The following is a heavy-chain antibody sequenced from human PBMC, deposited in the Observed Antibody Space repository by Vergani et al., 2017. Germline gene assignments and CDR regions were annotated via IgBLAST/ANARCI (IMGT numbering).Heavy chain of an antibody. Sequence: EVQLVESGGGLVQPGGSLRLPCAAPGFTFSSHWTSWVRQAPGKGVEWVANIKQDGSEKYYVDSVKGRFTISRDNAKNSLYLQMNSLRAEDTAVYYCARDPETIVGATTVDYWGQGTLVTVSS. D-gene: IGHD1-26*01. CDR1: GFTFSSHW. CDR2: IKQDGSEK. CDR3: ARDPETIVGATTVDY. V-gene: IGHV3-7*04. J-gene: IGHJ4*02.